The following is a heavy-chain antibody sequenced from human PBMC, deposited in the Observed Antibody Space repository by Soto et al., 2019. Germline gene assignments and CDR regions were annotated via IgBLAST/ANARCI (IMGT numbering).Heavy chain of an antibody. CDR1: GYTFTSYD. CDR3: ARERTVAGNDY. D-gene: IGHD6-19*01. CDR2: MNPNSGNT. J-gene: IGHJ4*02. Sequence: QVQLVQSGAEVKKPGASVKVSCKASGYTFTSYDINWVRQATGQGLEWMGWMNPNSGNTGYAQKFQGRVTXTXXTSLSTAYMELRSLRSEDTAVYYCARERTVAGNDYWGQGTLVTVSS. V-gene: IGHV1-8*01.